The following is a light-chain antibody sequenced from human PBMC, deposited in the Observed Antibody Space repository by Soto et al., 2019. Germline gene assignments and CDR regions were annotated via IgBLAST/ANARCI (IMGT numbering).Light chain of an antibody. CDR3: QHYSSNSGK. CDR1: QRMSGF. CDR2: DAS. J-gene: IGKJ1*01. V-gene: IGKV1-5*01. Sequence: DIQMTQSPSTLSASVGDRVTITCRASQRMSGFLAWYQQKPGKAPQLLISDASSLESGVPSRFSGGGSGTAFTLTISSLQPEDFETYYCQHYSSNSGKFSTGTKVDIX.